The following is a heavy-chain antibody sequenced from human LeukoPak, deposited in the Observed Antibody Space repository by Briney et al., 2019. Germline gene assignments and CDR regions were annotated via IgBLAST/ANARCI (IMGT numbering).Heavy chain of an antibody. J-gene: IGHJ5*02. Sequence: SETLSLTCTVSGGSINAYYWSWIRQPPGKGLEWIGYVYHSGSTNYNPSLKSRVTISVDTSKNQFSLKLSSVTAADTAVYYCAKPRGIWSGYYRGGWFDPWGQGTLVTVSS. D-gene: IGHD3-3*01. V-gene: IGHV4-59*12. CDR1: GGSINAYY. CDR2: VYHSGST. CDR3: AKPRGIWSGYYRGGWFDP.